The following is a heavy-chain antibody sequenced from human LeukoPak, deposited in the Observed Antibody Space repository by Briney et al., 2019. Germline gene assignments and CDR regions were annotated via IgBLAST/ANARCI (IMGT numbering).Heavy chain of an antibody. CDR3: ARGGRGSWIQLWLPGAFDI. D-gene: IGHD5-18*01. CDR2: IYYSGST. CDR1: GGSISSYY. J-gene: IGHJ3*02. V-gene: IGHV4-59*01. Sequence: SETLSLTCTVSGGSISSYYWGWIRQPPGKGLEWIGYIYYSGSTNYNPSLKSRVTISVDTSKNQFSLKLSSVTAADTAVYYCARGGRGSWIQLWLPGAFDIWGQGTMVTVSS.